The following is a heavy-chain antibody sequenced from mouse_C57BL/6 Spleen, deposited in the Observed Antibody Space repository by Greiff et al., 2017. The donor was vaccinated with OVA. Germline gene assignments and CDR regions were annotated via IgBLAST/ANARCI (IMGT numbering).Heavy chain of an antibody. CDR1: GYTFTSYW. CDR2: IHPNSGST. CDR3: ARSGAYDYDRFAY. V-gene: IGHV1-64*01. D-gene: IGHD2-4*01. J-gene: IGHJ3*01. Sequence: QVQLQQPGAELVKPGASVKLSCKASGYTFTSYWMHWVKQRPGQGLEWIGMIHPNSGSTNYNEKFKSKATLTVDKSSSTAYMQLSSLTSEDSAVYYCARSGAYDYDRFAYWGKGTLVTVSA.